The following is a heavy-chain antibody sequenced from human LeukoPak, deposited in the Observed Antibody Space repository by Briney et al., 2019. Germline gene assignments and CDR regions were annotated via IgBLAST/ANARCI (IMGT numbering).Heavy chain of an antibody. CDR3: ARDIGLGYYGDYVERSLSY. V-gene: IGHV3-30-3*01. J-gene: IGHJ4*02. D-gene: IGHD4-17*01. CDR1: GFTFSSYA. CDR2: ISYGGSNK. Sequence: PGGSLRLSCAASGFTFSSYAMHWVRQAPGKGLEWVAVISYGGSNKYYADSVKGRFTISRDNSKNTLYLQMNSLRAEDTAVYYCARDIGLGYYGDYVERSLSYWGQGTLVTVSS.